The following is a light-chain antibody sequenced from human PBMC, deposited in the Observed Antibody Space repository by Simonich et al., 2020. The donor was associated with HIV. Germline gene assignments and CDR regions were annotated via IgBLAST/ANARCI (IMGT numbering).Light chain of an antibody. J-gene: IGKJ1*01. CDR3: QQYDTWWT. CDR1: QRVSSY. Sequence: EIVMTQSPATLSMSPGERATLSCRASQRVSSYLAWYQHKPGQAPRLLIYGASTRATGIPARFSGSGSGTEFTLTISSLQSEDFAVYYCQQYDTWWTFGQGTKVEIK. V-gene: IGKV3-15*01. CDR2: GAS.